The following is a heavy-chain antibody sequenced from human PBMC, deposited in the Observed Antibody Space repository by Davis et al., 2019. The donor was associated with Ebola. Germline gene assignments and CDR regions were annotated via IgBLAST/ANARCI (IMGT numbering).Heavy chain of an antibody. D-gene: IGHD3-3*01. CDR1: GFTFSSYA. CDR2: ISSNGGST. CDR3: AREFTIFGVATYGMDV. Sequence: GESLKISCAASGFTFSSYAMHWVRQAPGKGLEYVSAISSNGGSTYYANSVKGRFTISRDNSKNTLYLQMGSLRAEDMAVYYCAREFTIFGVATYGMDVWGQGTTVTVSS. J-gene: IGHJ6*02. V-gene: IGHV3-64*01.